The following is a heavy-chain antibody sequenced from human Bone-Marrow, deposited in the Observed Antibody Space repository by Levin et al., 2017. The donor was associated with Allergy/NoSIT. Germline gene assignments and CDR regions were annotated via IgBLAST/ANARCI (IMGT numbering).Heavy chain of an antibody. Sequence: PGGSLRLSCVASGFTLSNYAMHWVRQTPGKGLEWVATISYDGYNTYSADSVRGRLTISRDNSKNTLYLQMNSLRDDDAALYHCARSFHYNWDRDGFDVWGQGTMVTVSS. CDR3: ARSFHYNWDRDGFDV. D-gene: IGHD1/OR15-1a*01. CDR1: GFTLSNYA. V-gene: IGHV3-30-3*01. CDR2: ISYDGYNT. J-gene: IGHJ3*01.